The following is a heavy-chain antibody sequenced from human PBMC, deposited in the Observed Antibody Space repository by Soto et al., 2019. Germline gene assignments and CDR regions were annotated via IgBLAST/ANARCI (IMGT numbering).Heavy chain of an antibody. D-gene: IGHD2-21*02. V-gene: IGHV1-18*04. CDR2: ISAYNGNT. J-gene: IGHJ4*02. Sequence: ASVKVSCKASGYTFTSYGISWVLQAPGQGLEWMGWISAYNGNTNYAQKLQGRVTMTTDTSTSTAYMELRSLRSDDTAVYYCARGVYCGGDCYSYYFDYWGQGTLVTVSS. CDR1: GYTFTSYG. CDR3: ARGVYCGGDCYSYYFDY.